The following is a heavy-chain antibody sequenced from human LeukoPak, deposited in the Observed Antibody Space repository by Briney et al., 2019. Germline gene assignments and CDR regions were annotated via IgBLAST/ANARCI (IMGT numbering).Heavy chain of an antibody. CDR2: INTDGSST. V-gene: IGHV3-74*01. Sequence: TGGSLRLSCAASGFTFSSYWMHWVRQAPGKGLVWVSRINTDGSSTSYADSVKGRFTISRDNAKNTLYLQMNSLRAEDTAVYYCARAGLAARRNSLLDYWGQGTLVTVSS. J-gene: IGHJ4*02. D-gene: IGHD6-6*01. CDR3: ARAGLAARRNSLLDY. CDR1: GFTFSSYW.